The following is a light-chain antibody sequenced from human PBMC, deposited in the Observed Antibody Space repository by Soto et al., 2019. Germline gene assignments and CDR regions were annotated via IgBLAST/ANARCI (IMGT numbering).Light chain of an antibody. CDR2: GAS. CDR1: QSVGSN. CDR3: QQYNSWPLT. Sequence: EIVMTQSPATLSVSPGERATLSCRASQSVGSNLAWYQQKPGQAPRLLIYGASTRATGIPASFSGSGSGTDFTLTINSLQSGDFAVYYWQQYNSWPLTFGQGTRLEIQ. V-gene: IGKV3-15*01. J-gene: IGKJ5*01.